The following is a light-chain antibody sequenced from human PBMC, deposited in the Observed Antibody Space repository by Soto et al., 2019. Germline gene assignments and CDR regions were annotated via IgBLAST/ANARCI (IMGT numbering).Light chain of an antibody. J-gene: IGKJ5*01. CDR3: QQSYSALSIT. CDR2: AAS. CDR1: ESIARH. V-gene: IGKV1-39*01. Sequence: DIPMTQSPSSLSASVGDRVTITCRASESIARHLNWYQQKPGKAPKLLIYAASSLQNGVPSRFRGGGSGTDFTLTISNLQPEDFATYYCQQSYSALSITFGQGTRLETK.